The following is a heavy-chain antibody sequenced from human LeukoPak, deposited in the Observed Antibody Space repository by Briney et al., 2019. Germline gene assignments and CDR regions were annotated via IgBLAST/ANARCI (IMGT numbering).Heavy chain of an antibody. V-gene: IGHV1-46*01. J-gene: IGHJ4*02. CDR1: GYTFTSYY. CDR3: ARGFNVYGLDY. CDR2: INPSGGST. Sequence: GASVKVSCKASGYTFTSYYMHWVRQAAGQGLEWMGIINPSGGSTSYAQKFQCRVTMTRDMSTSTVYMELSSLRSEDTAVYYCARGFNVYGLDYWGQGTLVTVSS. D-gene: IGHD3-16*01.